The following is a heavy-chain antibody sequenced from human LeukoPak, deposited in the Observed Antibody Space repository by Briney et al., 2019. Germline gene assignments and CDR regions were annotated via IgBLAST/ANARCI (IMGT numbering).Heavy chain of an antibody. CDR3: ARDSNPRGGYDAFDF. J-gene: IGHJ3*01. D-gene: IGHD3-10*01. Sequence: HTGGSLRLSCAASGFTFSGYWMTWVRQAPGKGLEWVANIKGDESKKYYVDSVKGRFTISRGNAKNSLYLQMNSLRAEDTAVYYCARDSNPRGGYDAFDFWGQGTLVTVSS. CDR2: IKGDESKK. CDR1: GFTFSGYW. V-gene: IGHV3-7*01.